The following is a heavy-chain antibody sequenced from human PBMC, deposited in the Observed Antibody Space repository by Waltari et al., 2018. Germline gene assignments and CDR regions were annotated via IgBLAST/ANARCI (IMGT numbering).Heavy chain of an antibody. CDR3: TTGNFLSGDEES. V-gene: IGHV1-8*03. CDR2: MNPNSGNT. Sequence: QVQLVQSGAEVKKPGASVKVSCKPSRYTFSGYDFNWVRQATGQGLEWMGRMNPNSGNTAYAQRFQGRVTITRNTSISTAYMELSSLRSEDTAVYYCTTGNFLSGDEESWGLGTLVTVSS. D-gene: IGHD7-27*01. J-gene: IGHJ5*02. CDR1: RYTFSGYD.